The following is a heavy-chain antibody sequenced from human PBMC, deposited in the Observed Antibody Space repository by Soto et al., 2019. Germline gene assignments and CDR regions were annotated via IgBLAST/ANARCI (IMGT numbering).Heavy chain of an antibody. CDR2: INPNSGAT. V-gene: IGHV1-2*02. CDR1: GGTFSYY. J-gene: IGHJ4*02. D-gene: IGHD4-4*01. Sequence: ASVKVSCKASGGTFSYYIHWVRQAPGQGLEWMGWINPNSGATNYALKFQGRVTMTRDTSISAAYMELNSLTSDDTAVYYCARSRLTDYSIDYWGQGTLVTVSS. CDR3: ARSRLTDYSIDY.